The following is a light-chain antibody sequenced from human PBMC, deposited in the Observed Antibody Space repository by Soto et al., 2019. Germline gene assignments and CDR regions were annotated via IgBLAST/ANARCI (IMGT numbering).Light chain of an antibody. Sequence: SALTQPASLFGAPGQSSTISSTGASTDVDGYDYVSWYQQHPGQAPKLMIYDVNNRPSGVSYRFSGSKSGDTASLTISGLQAEDDADYYCSSYTSSAPFYVFGTGTKVTVL. CDR1: STDVDGYDY. V-gene: IGLV2-14*03. J-gene: IGLJ1*01. CDR3: SSYTSSAPFYV. CDR2: DVN.